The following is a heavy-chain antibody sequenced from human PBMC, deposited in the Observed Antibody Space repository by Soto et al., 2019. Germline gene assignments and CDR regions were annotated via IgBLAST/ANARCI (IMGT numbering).Heavy chain of an antibody. CDR1: GYSFSSHD. CDR3: ARATGGTHYWFDP. V-gene: IGHV1-8*01. D-gene: IGHD7-27*01. Sequence: GASVKVSCKASGYSFSSHDINWVRQAPGQGLEWMGWMNPRSGNTGYAQRFQGRLTMTRNTSMNTAYMELRSLRSDDTALCYCARATGGTHYWFDPWGQGTLVTVSS. J-gene: IGHJ5*02. CDR2: MNPRSGNT.